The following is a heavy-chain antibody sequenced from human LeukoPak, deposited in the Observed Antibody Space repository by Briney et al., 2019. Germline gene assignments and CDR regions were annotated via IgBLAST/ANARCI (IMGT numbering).Heavy chain of an antibody. CDR1: GFTFSTSW. D-gene: IGHD6-13*01. Sequence: GGSLRLSCAASGFTFSTSWMTWVRQAPGKGLEWVANIKQDGSDKYYMDSVKGRFTISRDNAKNSLYLQMNSLRAEDTAVYYCAKDSGWFRFDYWGQGTLVTVSS. CDR2: IKQDGSDK. J-gene: IGHJ4*02. CDR3: AKDSGWFRFDY. V-gene: IGHV3-7*03.